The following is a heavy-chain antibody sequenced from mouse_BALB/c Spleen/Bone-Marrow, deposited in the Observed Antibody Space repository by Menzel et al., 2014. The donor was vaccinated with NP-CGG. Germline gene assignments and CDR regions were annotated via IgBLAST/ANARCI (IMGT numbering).Heavy chain of an antibody. J-gene: IGHJ2*01. Sequence: EVKVVESGGGLVKPGGSLKLSCAASGFTFSTYAISWVRQTPEKRLEWVASISNGGSTYYQDSVKGRFTISRDNARNILYLQMSSLRSEDTAMYYCARAPQLLYYFDYWGQGTTLTVSS. CDR2: ISNGGST. CDR3: ARAPQLLYYFDY. D-gene: IGHD4-1*02. CDR1: GFTFSTYA. V-gene: IGHV5-6-5*01.